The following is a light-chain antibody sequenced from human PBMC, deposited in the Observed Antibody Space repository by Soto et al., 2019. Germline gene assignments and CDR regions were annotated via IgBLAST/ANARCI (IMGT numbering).Light chain of an antibody. J-gene: IGLJ1*01. CDR2: EVT. Sequence: QSALTQPASVSGSPGQSITISCTGTSSDVGGYNYVSWYHQHPAKAPKLLMYEVTNRPSGVSNSFSASKSGNTASLTISGLQAEDEADYYCSSYTSSSTLVFGTGTKLTVL. V-gene: IGLV2-14*01. CDR3: SSYTSSSTLV. CDR1: SSDVGGYNY.